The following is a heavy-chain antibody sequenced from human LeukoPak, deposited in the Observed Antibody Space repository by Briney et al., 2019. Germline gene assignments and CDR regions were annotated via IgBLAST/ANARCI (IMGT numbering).Heavy chain of an antibody. V-gene: IGHV3-7*03. Sequence: PGGSLRLSCAASGFTFSSYWMSWVRQAPGKRLEWVANIKQDGSEKYYVDSVKGRFTISRDNAKNSLYLQMNSLRAEDTAFYYCARDWFTRLGELSPDRAFDYWGQGTLVTVSS. CDR1: GFTFSSYW. CDR3: ARDWFTRLGELSPDRAFDY. J-gene: IGHJ4*02. CDR2: IKQDGSEK. D-gene: IGHD3-16*02.